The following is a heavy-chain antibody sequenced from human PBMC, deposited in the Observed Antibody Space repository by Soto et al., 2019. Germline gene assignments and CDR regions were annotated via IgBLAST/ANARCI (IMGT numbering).Heavy chain of an antibody. CDR1: GFTFSSYA. D-gene: IGHD3-22*01. CDR2: ISGSDGST. Sequence: PGGSLRLSCAASGFTFSSYAMSWVRQAPGKGLEWVSAISGSDGSTYYADSVKGRFTISRDNSKNTLYLQMNSLRAEDTAVYYCAKDLGSRVVTSHYYYYGMDVWGQGTTVTVSS. J-gene: IGHJ6*02. V-gene: IGHV3-23*01. CDR3: AKDLGSRVVTSHYYYYGMDV.